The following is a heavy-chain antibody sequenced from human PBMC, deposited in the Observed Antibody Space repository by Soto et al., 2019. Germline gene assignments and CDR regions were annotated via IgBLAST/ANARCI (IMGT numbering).Heavy chain of an antibody. CDR3: AKDWRGDYSNYVADY. J-gene: IGHJ4*02. CDR1: GFTFSSYA. Sequence: QVQLVESGGGVVQPGRSLRLSCAASGFTFSSYAMHWVRQAPGKGLEWVAVISYDGSNKYYADSVKGRFTISRDNSKNTRYLQMKSLRAEDTAVYSCAKDWRGDYSNYVADYWGQGTMVTVSS. V-gene: IGHV3-30*18. CDR2: ISYDGSNK. D-gene: IGHD4-4*01.